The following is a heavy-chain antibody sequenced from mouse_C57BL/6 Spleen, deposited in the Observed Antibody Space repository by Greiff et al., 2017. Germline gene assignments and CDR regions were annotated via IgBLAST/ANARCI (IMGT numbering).Heavy chain of an antibody. Sequence: EVMLVESEGGLVQPGSSMKLSCTASGFTFSDYYMAWVRQVPEKGLEWVANINYDGSSTYYLDSLKSRFIISRDNAKNILYLQMSSLKSEDTATYYCARGGGYEGYWYFDVWGTGTTVTVSS. J-gene: IGHJ1*03. CDR1: GFTFSDYY. CDR2: INYDGSST. CDR3: ARGGGYEGYWYFDV. D-gene: IGHD2-2*01. V-gene: IGHV5-16*01.